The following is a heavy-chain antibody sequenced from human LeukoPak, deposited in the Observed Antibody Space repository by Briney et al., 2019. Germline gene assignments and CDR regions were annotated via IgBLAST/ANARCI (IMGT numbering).Heavy chain of an antibody. J-gene: IGHJ3*02. V-gene: IGHV4-4*07. CDR1: GGSISSYY. Sequence: KTSETLSLTCTVSGGSISSYYWSWIRQPAGKGLEWIGRIYTSGSTNYNPSLKSRVTMSVDTSKNQFSLKLSSVTAADTAVYYCARVLLRDYADAFDIWGQGTMVTVSS. CDR3: ARVLLRDYADAFDI. CDR2: IYTSGST. D-gene: IGHD4-17*01.